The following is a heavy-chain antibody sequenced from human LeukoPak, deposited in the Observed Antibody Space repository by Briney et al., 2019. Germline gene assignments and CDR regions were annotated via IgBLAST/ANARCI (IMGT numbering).Heavy chain of an antibody. D-gene: IGHD6-13*01. V-gene: IGHV4-59*01. Sequence: SETLSLTCTVSGGSISIYYWSWIRQPPGKGLEWIGYIYYSGSTNYNPSLKSRVTISVDTSKNQFSLKLSSVTAADTAVYYCARVRIAAAGRGYYGMDVWGQGTTVTVSS. CDR2: IYYSGST. CDR3: ARVRIAAAGRGYYGMDV. J-gene: IGHJ6*02. CDR1: GGSISIYY.